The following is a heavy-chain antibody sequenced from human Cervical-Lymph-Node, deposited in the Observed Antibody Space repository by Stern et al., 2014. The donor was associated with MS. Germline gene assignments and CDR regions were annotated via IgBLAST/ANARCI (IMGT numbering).Heavy chain of an antibody. V-gene: IGHV3-33*01. CDR3: ARKIPDYYYYAMDV. Sequence: VQLVESGGGVVHPGGSQRLSCTASGFTFEDYAREWVRQVPGKGLGGVAMIWYDGSQKYYGDSVRGRFSVSRDNSRNTLYLQMKSLSLEDTAVYYCARKIPDYYYYAMDVWGQGTTVTVSS. CDR2: IWYDGSQK. J-gene: IGHJ6*02. D-gene: IGHD2-2*02. CDR1: GFTFEDYA.